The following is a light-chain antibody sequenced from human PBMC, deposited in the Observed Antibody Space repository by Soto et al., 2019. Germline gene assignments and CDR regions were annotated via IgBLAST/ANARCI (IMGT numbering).Light chain of an antibody. Sequence: QSVLTQPPSASGSPGQSVTISCTGTSSDVGDYNYVSWYQQHPGKAPKLIIYEVNKRPSGVPDRFSGPKSGNTASLTVSGLQAEDEADYYCSSYAGSNTFLFGGGTKVTVL. CDR2: EVN. J-gene: IGLJ3*02. CDR3: SSYAGSNTFL. CDR1: SSDVGDYNY. V-gene: IGLV2-8*01.